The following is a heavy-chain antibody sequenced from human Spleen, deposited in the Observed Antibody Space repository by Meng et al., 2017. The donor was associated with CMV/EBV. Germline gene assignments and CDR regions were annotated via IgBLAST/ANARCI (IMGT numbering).Heavy chain of an antibody. Sequence: YGKDSGYNFVTFGMRWVRQAPGEGLEWMGWIKPDKGDTDYAQKFHDRITLTTDKSTNTVYMELRSLRSDDTAVYYCARDRSNSDVWGQGTLVTVSS. CDR1: GYNFVTFG. J-gene: IGHJ4*02. V-gene: IGHV1-18*01. D-gene: IGHD2-15*01. CDR2: IKPDKGDT. CDR3: ARDRSNSDV.